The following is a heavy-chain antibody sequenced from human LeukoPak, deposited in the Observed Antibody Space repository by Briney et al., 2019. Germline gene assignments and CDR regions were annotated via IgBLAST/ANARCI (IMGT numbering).Heavy chain of an antibody. CDR2: ISAYNGNT. Sequence: ASVKVSCKASGYTFTSYGISWVRQAPGQGLEWMGWISAYNGNTNYAQKHQGRVTMTTDTSTSTAYMELRSLRSDDTAVYYCARSKGWAYYYYMDVWGKGTTVTVSS. CDR3: ARSKGWAYYYYMDV. V-gene: IGHV1-18*01. D-gene: IGHD1-26*01. CDR1: GYTFTSYG. J-gene: IGHJ6*03.